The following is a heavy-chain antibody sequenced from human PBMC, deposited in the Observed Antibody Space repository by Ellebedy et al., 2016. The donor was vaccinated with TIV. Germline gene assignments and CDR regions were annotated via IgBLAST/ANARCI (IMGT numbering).Heavy chain of an antibody. Sequence: SETLSLTXAVYGGSFRGYYWTWIRQSPGKGLEWIGEINHSGSTNYNPSLKSRVTISVDTSKNQFSLKLSSVTAADTAVYYCARGTSDRGMDVWGQGTTVTVSS. V-gene: IGHV4-34*01. CDR3: ARGTSDRGMDV. J-gene: IGHJ6*02. CDR1: GGSFRGYY. CDR2: INHSGST.